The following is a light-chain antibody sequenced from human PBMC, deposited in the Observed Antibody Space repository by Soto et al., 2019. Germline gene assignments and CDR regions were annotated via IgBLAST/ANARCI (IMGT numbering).Light chain of an antibody. CDR3: QQCNTYSPWT. Sequence: DIQMTQSPSTLPASVGDRVTITCRASQSISSWLAWYQQKPGKPPKLLIYKASNLESGVPSRFSGSGSGTEFTLTIDSLQPDDFATYHCQQCNTYSPWTFGQGTKVEIK. V-gene: IGKV1-5*03. J-gene: IGKJ1*01. CDR1: QSISSW. CDR2: KAS.